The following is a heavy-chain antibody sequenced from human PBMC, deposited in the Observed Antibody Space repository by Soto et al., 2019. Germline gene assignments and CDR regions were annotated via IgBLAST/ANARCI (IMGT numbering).Heavy chain of an antibody. Sequence: SETLSLTCTVSGGSISSGAYYWSWIRQHPGKGLEWIGYIHYSGSTYYNPSLKSRITISVDTSKNQFSLKVSSVTAADTAVYYCARVDIVATYYFEYWGQGTLVTVSS. CDR3: ARVDIVATYYFEY. J-gene: IGHJ4*02. D-gene: IGHD5-12*01. CDR1: GGSISSGAYY. CDR2: IHYSGST. V-gene: IGHV4-31*03.